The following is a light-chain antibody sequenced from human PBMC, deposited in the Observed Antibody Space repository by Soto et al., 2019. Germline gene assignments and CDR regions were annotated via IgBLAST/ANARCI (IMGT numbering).Light chain of an antibody. CDR2: DAS. V-gene: IGKV3-11*01. CDR3: QQRTNWPLT. J-gene: IGKJ4*01. CDR1: QSVTTF. Sequence: EIVLTQSPVTLSLSPGERATFSCRASQSVTTFLAWYQQRPGQAPRLLIYDASKRATGIPARFSGSGSGTDFTLTISSPESEDFAVYYCQQRTNWPLTFGGGTKVEIK.